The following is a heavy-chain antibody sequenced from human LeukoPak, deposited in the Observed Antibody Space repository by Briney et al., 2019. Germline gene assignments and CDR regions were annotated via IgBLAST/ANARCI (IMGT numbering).Heavy chain of an antibody. CDR3: AKALDSSGYYDAASWSWGSTFNNYYYYGMDV. D-gene: IGHD3-22*01. CDR1: GFTFSSYA. J-gene: IGHJ6*02. V-gene: IGHV3-23*01. CDR2: ISGSGGST. Sequence: GGSLRLSCAASGFTFSSYAMSWVRQAPGKGLEWVSAISGSGGSTYYADSVKGRFTISRDNSKNTLYLQMNSLRAEDTAVYYCAKALDSSGYYDAASWSWGSTFNNYYYYGMDVWGQGTTVTVSS.